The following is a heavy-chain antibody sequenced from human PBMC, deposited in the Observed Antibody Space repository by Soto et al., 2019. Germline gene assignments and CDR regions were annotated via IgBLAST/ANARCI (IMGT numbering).Heavy chain of an antibody. CDR3: AKGGASGMVRGVKFDY. J-gene: IGHJ4*02. CDR1: GFTFSSYG. CDR2: ISYDGSNK. D-gene: IGHD3-10*01. V-gene: IGHV3-30*18. Sequence: QVQLVESGGGVVQPGRSLRLSCAASGFTFSSYGMHWVRQAPGKGLEWVAVISYDGSNKYYADSVKGRFTISRDNSKNTLYLQMNSLRAEDTAVYYCAKGGASGMVRGVKFDYWGQGTLVTVSS.